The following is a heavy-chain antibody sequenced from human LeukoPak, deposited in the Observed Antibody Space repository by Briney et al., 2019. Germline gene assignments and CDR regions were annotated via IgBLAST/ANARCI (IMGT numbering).Heavy chain of an antibody. CDR1: GFTFSSYW. Sequence: PGGSLRLSCAASGFTFSSYWMSWVRQAPGKGLEWVANIKQDGSEKYYVDSVKGRFTISRDNAKNSLYLQMNSLRAEDTAVYYCAKSSSGSYFDYWGQGTLVTVSS. CDR3: AKSSSGSYFDY. D-gene: IGHD1-26*01. J-gene: IGHJ4*02. CDR2: IKQDGSEK. V-gene: IGHV3-7*03.